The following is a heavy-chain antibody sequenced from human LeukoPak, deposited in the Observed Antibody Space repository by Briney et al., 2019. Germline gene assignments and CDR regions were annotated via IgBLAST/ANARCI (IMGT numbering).Heavy chain of an antibody. V-gene: IGHV1-2*02. J-gene: IGHJ4*02. CDR2: INPHNGGT. Sequence: ASVKVSCKASGYTFIGYYLHWVRQAPGQGLEWMGWINPHNGGTNYAQKFQGRVTMTRDTSITTAYMELSRLKSDDTAVYYCATVRDIVVGGGPYYFDYWGQGTLVTVSS. CDR3: ATVRDIVVGGGPYYFDY. CDR1: GYTFIGYY. D-gene: IGHD2-15*01.